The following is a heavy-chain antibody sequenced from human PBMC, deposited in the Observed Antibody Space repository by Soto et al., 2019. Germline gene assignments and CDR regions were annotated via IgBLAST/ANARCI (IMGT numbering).Heavy chain of an antibody. CDR1: GFIFSNHN. CDR2: ISFSTTTI. CDR3: ARATGDFDY. Sequence: GGSLRLSCVASGFIFSNHNMNWVRQAPGKGLEWVSYISFSTTTIHYADSVKGQFTISRDNAKNSLNLQMNNLRPEDTAVYYCARATGDFDYWGQGTLVTVSS. J-gene: IGHJ4*02. V-gene: IGHV3-48*01. D-gene: IGHD1-26*01.